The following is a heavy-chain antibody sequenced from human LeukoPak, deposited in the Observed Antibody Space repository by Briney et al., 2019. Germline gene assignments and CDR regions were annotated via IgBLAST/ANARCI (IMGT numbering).Heavy chain of an antibody. V-gene: IGHV5-51*01. CDR1: GYSFTSFW. D-gene: IGHD4-23*01. CDR2: IFPGNSET. Sequence: GESLKISCDVSGYSFTSFWIGWVRQMPGKGLEWMGIIFPGNSETRYSPSFQGQIIISADRSISTAYLQWNSLKASDTAMYYCARIHGGNPPDYWGQGTLVTVSS. CDR3: ARIHGGNPPDY. J-gene: IGHJ4*02.